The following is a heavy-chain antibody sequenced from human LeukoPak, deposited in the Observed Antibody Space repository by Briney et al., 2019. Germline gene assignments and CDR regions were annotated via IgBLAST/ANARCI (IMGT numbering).Heavy chain of an antibody. CDR1: GYTFTGYY. Sequence: GASVKVSCKASGYTFTGYYMHWVRQAPGQGLEWMGWINPNSGGTNYAQKFQGRVTMTRDTSISTAYMELSRLRSDDTAVYYCARDREEWLVDYYYYYMDVWGKGTTVTVSS. J-gene: IGHJ6*03. CDR2: INPNSGGT. D-gene: IGHD6-19*01. CDR3: ARDREEWLVDYYYYYMDV. V-gene: IGHV1-2*02.